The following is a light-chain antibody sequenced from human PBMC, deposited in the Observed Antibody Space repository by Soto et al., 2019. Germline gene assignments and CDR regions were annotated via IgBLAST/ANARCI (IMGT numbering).Light chain of an antibody. CDR2: AAS. CDR3: QQYWT. CDR1: QGISSY. J-gene: IGKJ1*01. V-gene: IGKV1-8*01. Sequence: AIRMTQSPSSLSASTGDRVTITCRASQGISSYLAWYQQKPGKAPKLLIYAASTLQSGVPSRFSGSGSGTDFTLTISCLQSEDFATYYCQQYWTFGQGTKVEIK.